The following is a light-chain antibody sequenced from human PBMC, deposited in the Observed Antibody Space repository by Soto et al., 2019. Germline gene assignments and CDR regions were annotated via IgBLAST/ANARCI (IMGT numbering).Light chain of an antibody. CDR1: SSDVGGYNS. CDR3: RLYGGSKTVV. J-gene: IGLJ2*01. Sequence: QSALPQPPSASGAPGQSVTISCTGSSSDVGGYNSVSWYQPHPGKAPKLMIYEVTKPPSGVPDRLSGSKSGNTASLTVSGIQAEDESDSYCRLYGGSKTVVFGGCTKLTVL. CDR2: EVT. V-gene: IGLV2-8*01.